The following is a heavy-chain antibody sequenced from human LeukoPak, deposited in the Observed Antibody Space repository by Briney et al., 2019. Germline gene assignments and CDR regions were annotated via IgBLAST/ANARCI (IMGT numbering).Heavy chain of an antibody. CDR1: GVSISSYY. V-gene: IGHV4-59*01. CDR2: ISYSGNT. Sequence: PSETLSLTCTVSGVSISSYYWTWIRQPPGKGLEWIGYISYSGNTTYNPSLKSRVTISVDTSKNQFSLKLSSVTAADTAVYYCARGLYYDSSTPSGYWGQGTLVTVSS. CDR3: ARGLYYDSSTPSGY. D-gene: IGHD3-22*01. J-gene: IGHJ4*02.